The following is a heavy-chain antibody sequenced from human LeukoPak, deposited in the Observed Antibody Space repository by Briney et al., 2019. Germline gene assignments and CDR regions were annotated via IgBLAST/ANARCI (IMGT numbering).Heavy chain of an antibody. CDR3: AKEGIAAAGTWSLYYYYYYYMDV. CDR1: GFTFSSYS. D-gene: IGHD6-13*01. V-gene: IGHV3-48*01. J-gene: IGHJ6*03. Sequence: GGSLRLSCAASGFTFSSYSMNWVRQAPGKGLEWVSYISSSSSTTYYADSVKGRFTISRDNSKNTLYLQMNSLRAEDTAVYYCAKEGIAAAGTWSLYYYYYYYMDVWGKGTTVTVSS. CDR2: ISSSSSTT.